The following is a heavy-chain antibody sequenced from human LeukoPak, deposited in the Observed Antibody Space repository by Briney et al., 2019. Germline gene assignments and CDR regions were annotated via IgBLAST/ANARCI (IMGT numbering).Heavy chain of an antibody. CDR2: IYYSGGT. Sequence: SETLSLTCTVSGGSISSYHWSWIRQPPGEGLEWIGYIYYSGGTNYNPSLKSRVSISVDTPKNQFCLKLNSVTAADTAVYYCARSAFLVTAPGLYYFDYWGQGTLVAVSS. V-gene: IGHV4-59*12. D-gene: IGHD6-13*01. CDR1: GGSISSYH. CDR3: ARSAFLVTAPGLYYFDY. J-gene: IGHJ4*02.